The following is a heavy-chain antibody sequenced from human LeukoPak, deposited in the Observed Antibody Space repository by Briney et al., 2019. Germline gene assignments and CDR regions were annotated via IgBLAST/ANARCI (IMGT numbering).Heavy chain of an antibody. J-gene: IGHJ6*03. CDR1: GGSIRSYY. CDR2: IYSSWRT. Sequence: SQTLSLTCAVCGGSIRSYYWRWIRQPAGKELEWVGRIYSSWRTNYSPSLKSRVTMSVDTSKNQFSLKLSSVTAADTAVYYCARVVVFGVVSSDYYYYYMDVWGKGTPVTVSS. CDR3: ARVVVFGVVSSDYYYYYMDV. D-gene: IGHD3-3*01. V-gene: IGHV4-4*07.